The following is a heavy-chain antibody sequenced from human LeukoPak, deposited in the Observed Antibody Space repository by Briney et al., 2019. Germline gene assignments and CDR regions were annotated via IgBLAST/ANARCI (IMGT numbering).Heavy chain of an antibody. J-gene: IGHJ4*02. Sequence: GGSLRLSCAASGFTFSNNWMSWVRQAPGKGREWVANIKQDGSEKYYVDSVKGRFTISRDNAKNSLYLQMNSLRAEDTAVYYCARGGGVHAHWGQGTLVTVSS. CDR1: GFTFSNNW. V-gene: IGHV3-7*01. CDR3: ARGGGVHAH. CDR2: IKQDGSEK. D-gene: IGHD3-16*01.